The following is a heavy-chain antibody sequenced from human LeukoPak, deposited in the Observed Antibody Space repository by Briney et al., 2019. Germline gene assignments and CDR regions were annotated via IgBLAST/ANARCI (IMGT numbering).Heavy chain of an antibody. J-gene: IGHJ4*02. D-gene: IGHD3-10*01. Sequence: ASVKVSCKASGYTFTSDGISWVRQAPGQGLEWMGWISAYNGNTNYAQKLQGRVTMTTDTSTSTAYMELRSLRSDDTAVYYCARVLLWFGELVGDYWGQGTLVTVSS. CDR2: ISAYNGNT. CDR1: GYTFTSDG. V-gene: IGHV1-18*01. CDR3: ARVLLWFGELVGDY.